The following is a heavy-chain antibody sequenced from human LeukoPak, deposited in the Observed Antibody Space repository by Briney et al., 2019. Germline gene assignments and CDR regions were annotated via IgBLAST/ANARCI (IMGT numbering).Heavy chain of an antibody. CDR2: ISGSGGST. J-gene: IGHJ4*02. V-gene: IGHV3-23*01. CDR1: GFTFSSYA. D-gene: IGHD3-16*02. Sequence: GGSLRLSCAASGFTFSSYAMSWVRQAPGKGLEWVSAISGSGGSTYYADPVKGRFTISRDNSKNTLYLQMNSLRAGDTAVYYCARESYDYVWGSYRPGEYWGQGTLVTVSS. CDR3: ARESYDYVWGSYRPGEY.